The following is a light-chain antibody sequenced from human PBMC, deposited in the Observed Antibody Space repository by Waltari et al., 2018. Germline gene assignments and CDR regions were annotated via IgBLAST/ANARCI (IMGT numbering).Light chain of an antibody. CDR3: QQYYSTKRT. Sequence: DIVMTQSPDSLAVSLGERATINCKSSQSVLYSSNNKNYLAWYQQKPGQPPKLVIYWASTRESGVPDRFSGSGSGTDFTLTISSLQAEDVAVYYCQQYYSTKRTFGQGTKVEIK. CDR1: QSVLYSSNNKNY. CDR2: WAS. V-gene: IGKV4-1*01. J-gene: IGKJ1*01.